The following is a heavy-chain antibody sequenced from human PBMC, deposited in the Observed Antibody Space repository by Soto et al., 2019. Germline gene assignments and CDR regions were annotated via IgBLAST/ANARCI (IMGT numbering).Heavy chain of an antibody. V-gene: IGHV1-18*01. CDR3: ARGDYSSHCNYYFGLGV. CDR2: ISAYNGNT. D-gene: IGHD3-22*01. Sequence: QVQLVQSGPEVKKPGASVKVSCKASGYTFMNYGISWVRQAPGQGLEWMGWISAYNGNTNYAQNLQGRVTLTTDTSTSTAYMELRSLRSDDAAIYYCARGDYSSHCNYYFGLGVWGQGTTVTVSS. CDR1: GYTFMNYG. J-gene: IGHJ6*02.